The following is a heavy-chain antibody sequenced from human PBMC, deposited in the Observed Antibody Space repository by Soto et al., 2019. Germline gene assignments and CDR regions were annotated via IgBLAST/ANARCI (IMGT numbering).Heavy chain of an antibody. J-gene: IGHJ2*01. V-gene: IGHV1-3*01. CDR3: ARGGSLYWYFDL. CDR1: GDTFTSYA. Sequence: VQLVQSGAEVKKPGASGKVSCKASGDTFTSYAMHWVRQAPGQRLEWMGWINAGNGNTKYSQKFQGRVTITRDTSASTAYMELSSLRSEDTAVYYCARGGSLYWYFDLWGRGTLVTVSS. D-gene: IGHD1-26*01. CDR2: INAGNGNT.